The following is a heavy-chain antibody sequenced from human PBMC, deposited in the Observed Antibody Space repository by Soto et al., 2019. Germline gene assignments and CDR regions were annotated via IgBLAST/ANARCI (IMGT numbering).Heavy chain of an antibody. CDR3: ARQGGSRRELLGRFDY. Sequence: SLRLSCAGSGLTFSSYAMHWVRQAPGKGLEWVAVISYDGNNKYYADSVKGRFTISRDNFKNTLYLQMNSLRVEDTAVYYCARQGGSRRELLGRFDYWGRGTLVTVSS. CDR2: ISYDGNNK. V-gene: IGHV3-30-3*01. CDR1: GLTFSSYA. J-gene: IGHJ4*02. D-gene: IGHD1-26*01.